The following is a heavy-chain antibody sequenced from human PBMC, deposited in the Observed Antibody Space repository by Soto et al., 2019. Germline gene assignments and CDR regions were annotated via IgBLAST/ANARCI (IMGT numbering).Heavy chain of an antibody. CDR3: ARSWPWVRGVIIRPYYFDY. Sequence: QVQLVESGGGVVQPGRSLRLSCAASGFTFSSYGMHWVRQAPGKGLEWVAVIWYDGSNKYYADSVKGRFTISRDNSKNMLSLQRNSLRAEDTAVYYCARSWPWVRGVIIRPYYFDYWGQGTLVTVSS. J-gene: IGHJ4*02. D-gene: IGHD3-10*01. CDR2: IWYDGSNK. V-gene: IGHV3-33*01. CDR1: GFTFSSYG.